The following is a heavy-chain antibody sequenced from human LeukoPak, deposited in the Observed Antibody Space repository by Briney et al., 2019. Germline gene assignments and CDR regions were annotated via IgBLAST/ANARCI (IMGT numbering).Heavy chain of an antibody. J-gene: IGHJ4*02. Sequence: GGSLRLSCAASGVTFSSYAMSWVRQAPGKGLEWVSAISGSGGSTYYADSVKGRFTISRDNSKNTLYLQMNSLRAEDTAVYYCAKAGRGYCSSTSCPRVDYWGQGTLVTVSS. V-gene: IGHV3-23*01. CDR2: ISGSGGST. D-gene: IGHD2-2*01. CDR3: AKAGRGYCSSTSCPRVDY. CDR1: GVTFSSYA.